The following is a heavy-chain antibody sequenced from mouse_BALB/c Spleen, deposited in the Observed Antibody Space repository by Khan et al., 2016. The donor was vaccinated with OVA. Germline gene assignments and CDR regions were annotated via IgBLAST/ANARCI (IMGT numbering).Heavy chain of an antibody. Sequence: EVQLQESGPGLVKPSQSLSLTCTVTGYSITSDYAWNWIRQFPGNKLEWMGSINYSGSTTYNPSLKSRISITRDTSKNQFFLQLNSVTTEDTATYDCARDGSRDNDAIDYWGQGTAVTVSA. D-gene: IGHD2-3*01. CDR1: GYSITSDYA. CDR3: ARDGSRDNDAIDY. J-gene: IGHJ4*01. CDR2: INYSGST. V-gene: IGHV3-2*02.